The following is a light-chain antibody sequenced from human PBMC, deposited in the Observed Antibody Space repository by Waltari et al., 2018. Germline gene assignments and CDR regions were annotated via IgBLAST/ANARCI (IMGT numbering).Light chain of an antibody. Sequence: DIVMTQSPLSLPVTPVEPASISCTSSQSLLHSNGYNYLDWYLQKPGQSPQLLIYLGSNRASGAPDRFSGSGSGTDFTLKISRVEAEDVGVYYCMQTLQTSITFGQGTRLEIK. J-gene: IGKJ5*01. CDR1: QSLLHSNGYNY. CDR2: LGS. CDR3: MQTLQTSIT. V-gene: IGKV2-28*01.